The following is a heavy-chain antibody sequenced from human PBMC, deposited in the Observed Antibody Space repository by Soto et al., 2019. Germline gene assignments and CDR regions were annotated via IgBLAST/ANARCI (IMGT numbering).Heavy chain of an antibody. CDR2: INQDGNEK. CDR1: RFTFSTYW. CDR3: AGGNALDV. J-gene: IGHJ6*02. V-gene: IGHV3-7*01. Sequence: EVQLVESGGGLVQPGGSLRLSCAASRFTFSTYWMTWVRQTPGKGLEWVANINQDGNEKYYMDSGKGRFTISRDNAKNALYLQMTSLRAEDTAVYYCAGGNALDVWGQGTTFTVSS.